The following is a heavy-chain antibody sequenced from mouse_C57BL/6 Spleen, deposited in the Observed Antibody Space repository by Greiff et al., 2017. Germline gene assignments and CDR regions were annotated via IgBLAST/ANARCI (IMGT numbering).Heavy chain of an antibody. CDR3: TTGGPGAFDY. CDR2: IDPENGDT. V-gene: IGHV14-4*01. J-gene: IGHJ2*01. Sequence: EVKLQESGAELVRPGASVKLSCTASGFNIKDDYMHWVKQRPEQGLEWIGWIDPENGDTEYASKFQGKATITADTSSNTAYLQLSSLTSEDTAVYYCTTGGPGAFDYWGQGTTLTVSS. D-gene: IGHD3-3*01. CDR1: GFNIKDDY.